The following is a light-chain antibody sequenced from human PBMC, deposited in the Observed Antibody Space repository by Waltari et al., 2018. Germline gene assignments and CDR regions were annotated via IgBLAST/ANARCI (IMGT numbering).Light chain of an antibody. CDR1: QSVTNY. CDR2: SAS. Sequence: SCRANQSVTNYLAWYQQKPGQAPRVLIYSASNRATGVPARFSGSGSGTDFTLTISSLEPEDFAVYYCQQRSNWPRTFGQGTKVEVK. CDR3: QQRSNWPRT. V-gene: IGKV3-11*01. J-gene: IGKJ1*01.